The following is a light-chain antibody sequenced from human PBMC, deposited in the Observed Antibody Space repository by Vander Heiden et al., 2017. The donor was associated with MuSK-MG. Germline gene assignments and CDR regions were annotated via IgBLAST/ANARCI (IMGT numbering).Light chain of an antibody. CDR3: QQSYSPPCT. CDR1: QSISSY. CDR2: AAS. Sequence: DIRMTQSPSSLSASVGDSVTITCLASQSISSYLNWYQQKPEKAPKLLIYAASSLYSGVPTRFSGSGSATDFTPTISSLHPEDFATYCCQQSYSPPCTFGPGTTVDIK. V-gene: IGKV1-39*01. J-gene: IGKJ3*01.